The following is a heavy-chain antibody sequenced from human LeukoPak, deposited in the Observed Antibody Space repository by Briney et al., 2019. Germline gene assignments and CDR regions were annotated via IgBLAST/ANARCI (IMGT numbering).Heavy chain of an antibody. J-gene: IGHJ3*02. V-gene: IGHV3-53*01. CDR3: ARERLWFGEPAVGAFDI. CDR2: IYSGGST. Sequence: GGSLRLSCAASGFTVSNNYMSWVRQAPGKGLEWVSIIYSGGSTYYADSVRGRFTISRDNSKNTLYLQMNSLRAEDTAVYYCARERLWFGEPAVGAFDIWGQGTMVTVSS. CDR1: GFTVSNNY. D-gene: IGHD3-10*01.